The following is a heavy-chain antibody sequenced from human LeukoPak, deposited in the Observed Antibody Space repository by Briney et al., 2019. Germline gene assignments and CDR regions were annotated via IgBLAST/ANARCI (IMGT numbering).Heavy chain of an antibody. CDR2: IYWDDDK. J-gene: IGHJ4*02. CDR3: AHTDYDILTGYRDY. V-gene: IGHV2-5*02. Sequence: SGPTLVKPTQTLTLTCTFSGFSLNTSGVGVGWIRQPPGKALEWLALIYWDDDKRYSPSLRSRLTITKDTSKNQVVLTMTSMDPVDTATYYCAHTDYDILTGYRDYWGQGTLVTVSS. CDR1: GFSLNTSGVG. D-gene: IGHD3-9*01.